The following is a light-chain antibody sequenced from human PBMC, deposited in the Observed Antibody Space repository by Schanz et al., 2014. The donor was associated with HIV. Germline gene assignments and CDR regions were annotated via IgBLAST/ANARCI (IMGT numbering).Light chain of an antibody. CDR1: QSLDRW. CDR2: RAS. V-gene: IGKV1-5*03. Sequence: DIQMTQSPSTLSASVGDEVTITCRAGQSLDRWLAWYQQKPGKAPKLLIYRASYLESGVPSRFSGSGSGTDFTLTISSLQAEDVAVYYCQQYYTTPYTFGQGTKLEIK. CDR3: QQYYTTPYT. J-gene: IGKJ2*01.